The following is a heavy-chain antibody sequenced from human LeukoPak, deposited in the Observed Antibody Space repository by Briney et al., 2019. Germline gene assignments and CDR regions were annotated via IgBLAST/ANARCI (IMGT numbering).Heavy chain of an antibody. Sequence: GGSLRLSCAASGFTFSSYAMHWVRQAPGKGLEWVAVISYDGSNKYYADSVKGRFTISRDNSKNTLYLQMNSLRAEDTAVYYCARGRAMVPVTWFDPWGQGTLVTVSS. CDR1: GFTFSSYA. CDR3: ARGRAMVPVTWFDP. J-gene: IGHJ5*02. D-gene: IGHD5-18*01. CDR2: ISYDGSNK. V-gene: IGHV3-30*04.